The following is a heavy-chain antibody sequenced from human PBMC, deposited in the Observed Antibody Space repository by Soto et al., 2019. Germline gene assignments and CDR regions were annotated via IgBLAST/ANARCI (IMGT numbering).Heavy chain of an antibody. CDR2: ITGSSGHK. D-gene: IGHD3-10*01. CDR3: ARDGEAHFGLDV. V-gene: IGHV3-21*01. J-gene: IGHJ6*02. CDR1: GFTFSTYS. Sequence: LRLSCTASGFTFSTYSLTWVRQAPGKGLEWVSFITGSSGHKFYADSLRGRFTISRDNAKNSLYLQMNNLRAEDTAIYYCARDGEAHFGLDVWGQGTTVTVSS.